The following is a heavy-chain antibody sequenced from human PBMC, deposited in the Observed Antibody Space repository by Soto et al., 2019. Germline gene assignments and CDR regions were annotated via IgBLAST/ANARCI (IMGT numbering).Heavy chain of an antibody. CDR1: GGSISSGDYY. CDR2: IYYSGST. D-gene: IGHD3-10*01. CDR3: AHRPRGFSYYFDY. V-gene: IGHV4-30-4*01. Sequence: SETLSLTCTVAGGSISSGDYYWSWIRQPPGKGLEWIGYIYYSGSTYYNPSLKSRVTISVDTSKNQFSLKLSSVTAADTAVYYCAHRPRGFSYYFDYWGQGTLVTVSS. J-gene: IGHJ4*02.